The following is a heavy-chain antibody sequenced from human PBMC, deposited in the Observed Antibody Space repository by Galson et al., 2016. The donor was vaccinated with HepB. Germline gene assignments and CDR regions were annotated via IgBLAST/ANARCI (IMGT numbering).Heavy chain of an antibody. J-gene: IGHJ5*02. D-gene: IGHD2-21*01. CDR2: IYYSGST. Sequence: ETLSLTCTVSAGSIKIYYWSWIRQPPGKGLEWIGYIYYSGSTNYHPSLKSRVTISIDTSKNQFPLKLRSVTAADTAVYYCASSNMWRGWFDPWGQGTLVTVSS. CDR1: AGSIKIYY. V-gene: IGHV4-59*01. CDR3: ASSNMWRGWFDP.